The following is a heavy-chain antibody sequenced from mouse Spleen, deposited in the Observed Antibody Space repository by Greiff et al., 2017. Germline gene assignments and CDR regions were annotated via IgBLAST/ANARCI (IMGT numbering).Heavy chain of an antibody. V-gene: IGHV1-50*01. Sequence: QVQLQQPGAELVKPGASVKLSCKASGYTFTSYWMQWVKQRPGQGLAWIGEIDPSDSYTNYNQKFKGKATLTVDTADSTAYMQLSSLTSEDSAVYDGARRGGGNGFAYWGQGTLVTVSA. CDR1: GYTFTSYW. D-gene: IGHD2-1*01. CDR2: IDPSDSYT. CDR3: ARRGGGNGFAY. J-gene: IGHJ3*01.